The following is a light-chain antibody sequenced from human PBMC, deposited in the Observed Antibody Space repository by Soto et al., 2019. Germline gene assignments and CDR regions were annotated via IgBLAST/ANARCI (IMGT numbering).Light chain of an antibody. CDR2: GAS. J-gene: IGKJ4*01. Sequence: EIVLTESPATLSLSPGERATLSYRASQSVSSYLAWYQQKPGQAPRLLIYGASTRATGTPARFSGSGSGTEFTLTISSLKSEDFAVYYCQQYIRWPLTFGGGTKVDIK. CDR3: QQYIRWPLT. CDR1: QSVSSY. V-gene: IGKV3-15*01.